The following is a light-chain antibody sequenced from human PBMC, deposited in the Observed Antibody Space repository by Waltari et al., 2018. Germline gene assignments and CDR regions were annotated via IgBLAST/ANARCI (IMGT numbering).Light chain of an antibody. J-gene: IGLJ3*02. Sequence: SYVLTQPPSVSVAPGKTARITCGGNNIGSKSVHWNQQTPGQAPVLVIYYDSDRPSGIPERFSGSNSENTATLTISRVEAGDEADYYCQVWDSSSDHWVFGGGTKLTVL. V-gene: IGLV3-21*04. CDR1: NIGSKS. CDR2: YDS. CDR3: QVWDSSSDHWV.